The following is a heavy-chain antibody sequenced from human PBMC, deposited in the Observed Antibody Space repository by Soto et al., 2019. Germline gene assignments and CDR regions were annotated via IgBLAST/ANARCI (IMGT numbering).Heavy chain of an antibody. J-gene: IGHJ4*02. Sequence: GGSLRLSCAASGFTFSSYAMTWVRQAPGKGLEWVSSISGSGISTYYADSVKGRFAISRDNSKNTLYLQMNSLRAEDAAVYYCAKSAGSNAYYPNDYWGQGTLVTVSS. CDR2: ISGSGIST. CDR1: GFTFSSYA. CDR3: AKSAGSNAYYPNDY. V-gene: IGHV3-23*01. D-gene: IGHD3-16*01.